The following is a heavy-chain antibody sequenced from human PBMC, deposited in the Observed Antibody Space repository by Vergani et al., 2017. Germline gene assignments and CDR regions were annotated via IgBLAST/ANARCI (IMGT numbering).Heavy chain of an antibody. D-gene: IGHD1-26*01. Sequence: EVQLVESGGGLVKPGGFLRLSCAASGFTFSSYSMNWVRQAPGKGLEWVSSISSSSSYIYYADSVKGRFTISRDNAKNSLYLQMNSLRAEDTAVYYCANGATLIGYWGQGTLVTVSS. CDR2: ISSSSSYI. V-gene: IGHV3-21*01. CDR1: GFTFSSYS. CDR3: ANGATLIGY. J-gene: IGHJ4*02.